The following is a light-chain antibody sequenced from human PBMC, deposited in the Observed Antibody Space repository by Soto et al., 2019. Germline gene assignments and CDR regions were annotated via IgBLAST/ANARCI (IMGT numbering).Light chain of an antibody. V-gene: IGKV1-5*01. J-gene: IGKJ5*01. CDR2: DAS. Sequence: DIQMTQSPSTLSASAGDRVTITCRDSQSINRWLAWYQQKPGKAPKLLINDASSLESGVPSRFSGSGSGTEFTLTISSLQPDDFATYYCQQFHSFPITFGQGTRLDVK. CDR3: QQFHSFPIT. CDR1: QSINRW.